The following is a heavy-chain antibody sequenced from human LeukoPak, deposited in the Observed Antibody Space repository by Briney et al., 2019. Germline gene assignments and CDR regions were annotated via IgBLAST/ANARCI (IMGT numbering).Heavy chain of an antibody. CDR1: GGSISSGGYY. Sequence: SETLSLTCTVSGGSISSGGYYWSWIRQPPGKGLEWIGYIYHSGSTYYNPSLKSRVTISVDRSKNQFSLKLSSVTAADTAVYYCARGVFDTAMVIRGQGTLVTVSS. V-gene: IGHV4-30-2*01. D-gene: IGHD5-18*01. CDR2: IYHSGST. CDR3: ARGVFDTAMVI. J-gene: IGHJ4*02.